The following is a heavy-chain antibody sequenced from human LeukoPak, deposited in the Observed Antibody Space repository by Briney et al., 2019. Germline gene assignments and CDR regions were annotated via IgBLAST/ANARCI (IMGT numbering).Heavy chain of an antibody. J-gene: IGHJ4*02. D-gene: IGHD6-19*01. V-gene: IGHV3-13*04. Sequence: GGSLRLTCAASGFTFSSYDMHWVRQATGKGLEWVSVIGTSGDTYYAGSVKGRFTISRENAKNSLYLQMNSLTAGDTAVYFCSRVGSSGWPNYFDSWGQGTLVTVSS. CDR2: IGTSGDT. CDR3: SRVGSSGWPNYFDS. CDR1: GFTFSSYD.